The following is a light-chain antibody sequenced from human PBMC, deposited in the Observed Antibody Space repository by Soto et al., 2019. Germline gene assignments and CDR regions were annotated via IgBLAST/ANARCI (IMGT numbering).Light chain of an antibody. CDR3: QSADSTGTLNWV. CDR1: ALPKQN. CDR2: KDS. J-gene: IGLJ3*02. Sequence: SYELTQPPSVSVSPGQTARITCSGDALPKQNAYWYQQNPGQAPLLLIYKDSERPSGIPERFSGSSSGTTVTLTISGAQAEDEADYYCQSADSTGTLNWVFGGGTKVTVL. V-gene: IGLV3-25*02.